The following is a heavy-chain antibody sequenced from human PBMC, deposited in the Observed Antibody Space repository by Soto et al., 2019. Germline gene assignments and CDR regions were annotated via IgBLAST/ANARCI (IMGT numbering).Heavy chain of an antibody. Sequence: QVQLVQSGAEVKKPGSSVKVSCKASGGTFSSYTISWVRQAPGQGLEWMGRIIPIIGIANYAQKFQGIVTITADKSTCTAYMELSRMTSEDTAVYYCATRGFGEGSVDTYWYFDLWGRGTLVTVSS. CDR2: IIPIIGIA. J-gene: IGHJ2*01. CDR3: ATRGFGEGSVDTYWYFDL. V-gene: IGHV1-69*02. D-gene: IGHD3-10*01. CDR1: GGTFSSYT.